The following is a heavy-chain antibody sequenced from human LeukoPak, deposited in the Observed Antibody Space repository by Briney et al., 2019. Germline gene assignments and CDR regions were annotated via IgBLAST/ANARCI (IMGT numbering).Heavy chain of an antibody. CDR1: GASISDNFY. CDR2: IYASGIT. D-gene: IGHD3-3*01. J-gene: IGHJ4*02. CDR3: ATGEGTIFSRYDY. V-gene: IGHV4-4*07. Sequence: SETLSLTCTVSGASISDNFYWSWLRQSAGKGLEWIGRIYASGITTYSSSLKSRLTISVDTSKNQFSLRLTSVTAADTAVYYCATGEGTIFSRYDYWGQGTLVTVSS.